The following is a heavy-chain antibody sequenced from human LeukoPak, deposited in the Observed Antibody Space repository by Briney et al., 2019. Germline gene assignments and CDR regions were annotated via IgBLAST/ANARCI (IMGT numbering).Heavy chain of an antibody. CDR2: IWYEGSNK. V-gene: IGHV3-33*06. J-gene: IGHJ3*02. Sequence: GRSLRLSCAASGFTFSSYGMHWVCQAPGKGLEWVAVIWYEGSNKYYADSVKGRFTISRDNSKNTLYLQMNSLRAEDTAVYYCAKGDHVLLWFGELSGAFDIWGQGTMVTVSS. CDR1: GFTFSSYG. D-gene: IGHD3-10*01. CDR3: AKGDHVLLWFGELSGAFDI.